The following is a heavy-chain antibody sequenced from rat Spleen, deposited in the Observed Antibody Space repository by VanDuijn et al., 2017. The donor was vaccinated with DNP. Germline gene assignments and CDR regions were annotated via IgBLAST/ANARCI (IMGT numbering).Heavy chain of an antibody. V-gene: IGHV5-31*01. J-gene: IGHJ3*01. CDR1: GFTFNNYW. Sequence: EVQLVESGGGLVQPGRSLKLSCVASGFTFNNYWMTWIRQAPGKGLEWVASISNTGGGTYYPDSVKGRFTISRDNAKTTLYLQMDSLRSEDTATYYCARHSLAYWGQGTLVTVSS. CDR3: ARHSLAY. CDR2: ISNTGGGT.